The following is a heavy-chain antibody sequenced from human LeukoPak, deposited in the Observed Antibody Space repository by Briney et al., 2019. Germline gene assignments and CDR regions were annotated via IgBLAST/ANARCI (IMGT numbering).Heavy chain of an antibody. CDR2: IYPGDSDT. D-gene: IGHD2-2*02. V-gene: IGHV5-51*01. CDR1: GYSFSTYW. J-gene: IGHJ4*02. Sequence: GESLKISCKGSGYSFSTYWIGWVRQMPGKGLEWMGIIYPGDSDTRYSPSFQGQVTISADKSISTAYLQWGSLKASDTAIYYCARHGAYCTSISCYIDYWGQGTLVTVSS. CDR3: ARHGAYCTSISCYIDY.